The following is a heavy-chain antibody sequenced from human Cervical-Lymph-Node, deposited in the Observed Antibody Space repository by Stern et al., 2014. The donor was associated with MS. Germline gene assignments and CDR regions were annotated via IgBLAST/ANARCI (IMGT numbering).Heavy chain of an antibody. J-gene: IGHJ4*02. CDR1: GFTFFNYA. D-gene: IGHD3-10*01. Sequence: EVQLVESGGDLVQPGGSLRLSCAASGFTFFNYAMRWVRQAPGKGLVWVSRVSGDGSTTTYADSVKGRFTISRDNAKNTLYLQMNGLRAEDTAVYYCARDYYSASDYWGQGTLVTVSS. CDR2: VSGDGSTT. V-gene: IGHV3-74*03. CDR3: ARDYYSASDY.